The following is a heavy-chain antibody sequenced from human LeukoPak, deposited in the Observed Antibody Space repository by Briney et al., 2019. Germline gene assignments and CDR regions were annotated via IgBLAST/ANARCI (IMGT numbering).Heavy chain of an antibody. V-gene: IGHV3-74*01. CDR3: ARSRSGAFDI. Sequence: GGSLRLSCAASGFTFSNYWMHWVRQAPGKGLVWVSRINSDGSSTNNADSALGRFTISRDNAKNTLYLQMNSLRAEDTAVYYCARSRSGAFDIWGQGTMVTVSS. CDR1: GFTFSNYW. CDR2: INSDGSST. J-gene: IGHJ3*02.